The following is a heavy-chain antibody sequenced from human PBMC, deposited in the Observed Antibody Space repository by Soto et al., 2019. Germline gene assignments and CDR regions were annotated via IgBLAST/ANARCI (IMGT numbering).Heavy chain of an antibody. Sequence: EVQLVESGGGLVKPGGSLRVSCAASGFTASNFWMSWVRQAPGKGLEWVALIKRESEGGTADFAPPVKGRFTISRDDLKNTLYLDMNSLKTEDTAVYYCTVDSMRPYWGQGTMVTVSS. CDR2: IKRESEGGTA. CDR3: TVDSMRPY. V-gene: IGHV3-15*01. J-gene: IGHJ4*02. CDR1: GFTASNFW.